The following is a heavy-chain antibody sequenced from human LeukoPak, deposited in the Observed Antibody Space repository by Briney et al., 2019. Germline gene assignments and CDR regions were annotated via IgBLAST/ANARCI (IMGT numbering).Heavy chain of an antibody. Sequence: ATVKVSCTASGYTFTGYYMHWVRQAPGQGLESMGWINPNSGGTNYVQKFQDRVTMTRDTSISTAYLELSRLRSDDTAVYYCARVGRVAARAVDYWGQGTLVTVSS. CDR1: GYTFTGYY. CDR3: ARVGRVAARAVDY. D-gene: IGHD6-6*01. J-gene: IGHJ4*02. CDR2: INPNSGGT. V-gene: IGHV1-2*02.